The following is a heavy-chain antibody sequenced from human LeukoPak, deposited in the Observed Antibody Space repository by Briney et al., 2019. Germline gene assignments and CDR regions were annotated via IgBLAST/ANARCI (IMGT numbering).Heavy chain of an antibody. D-gene: IGHD1-14*01. CDR1: GGSFNDYY. CDR3: ARERASNNHNNWLDP. Sequence: SKTLSLTCAVYGGSFNDYYWSWIRQAPGKGLEWIGEINHSGVTNYNPSLKSRLSTSTDTSVKHFLLRLRPVTAADTAVYYCARERASNNHNNWLDPWGQGTLVTVSS. CDR2: INHSGVT. J-gene: IGHJ5*02. V-gene: IGHV4-34*01.